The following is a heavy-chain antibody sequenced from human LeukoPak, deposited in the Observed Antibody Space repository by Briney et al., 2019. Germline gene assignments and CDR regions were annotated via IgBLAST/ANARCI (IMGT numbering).Heavy chain of an antibody. CDR3: ARGPPTYYYDSSGRGDY. CDR2: ISSSSSTI. V-gene: IGHV3-48*02. Sequence: GGSLRLSCAPSGFTFSSSAMNWVRQAPGKGLEWVSYISSSSSTIYYADSVKGRFTISRDNAKNSLYLQMNSLRDEGTAVYYCARGPPTYYYDSSGRGDYWGQGTLVTVSS. CDR1: GFTFSSSA. D-gene: IGHD3-22*01. J-gene: IGHJ4*02.